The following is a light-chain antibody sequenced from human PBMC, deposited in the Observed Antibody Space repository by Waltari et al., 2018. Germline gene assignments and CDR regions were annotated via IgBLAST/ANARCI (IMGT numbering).Light chain of an antibody. V-gene: IGLV2-14*03. CDR3: SSYRLGSTLEV. J-gene: IGLJ2*01. Sequence: QSALTQPASVSGSPGQSITISCTGTSTDVGGYNYVSRYQQHPGKAPKLLIFDINNRPSGISDRFSGSKSGNTASLTISGLQAEDEADYYCSSYRLGSTLEVFGGGTKLTVL. CDR2: DIN. CDR1: STDVGGYNY.